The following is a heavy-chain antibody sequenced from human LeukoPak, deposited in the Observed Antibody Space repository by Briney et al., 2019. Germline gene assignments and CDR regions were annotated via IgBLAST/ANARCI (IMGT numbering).Heavy chain of an antibody. CDR2: VYRGGGA. D-gene: IGHD3-22*01. CDR3: ARPYSDDSGFYDY. CDR1: GFTVNSSF. J-gene: IGHJ4*02. Sequence: GGSLRLSCAASGFTVNSSFMSWVRQVPGKGLEWVSVVYRGGGADYADSVKGRFAISTDNSKNTLYLQMNSLRAEDTAVYYCARPYSDDSGFYDYWGQGILVTVSS. V-gene: IGHV3-53*01.